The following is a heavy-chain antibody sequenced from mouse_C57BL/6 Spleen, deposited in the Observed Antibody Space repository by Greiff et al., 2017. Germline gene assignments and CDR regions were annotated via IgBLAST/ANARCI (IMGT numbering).Heavy chain of an antibody. V-gene: IGHV1-52*01. CDR2: IDPSDSET. J-gene: IGHJ4*01. CDR3: ASSYHYVGDYYAMDY. Sequence: QVQLQQPGAELVRPGSSVKLSCKASGYTFTSYWLHWVKQRPIQGLEWIGNIDPSDSETHYNQKFKDKATVTVDKSSSTAYMQLSCLTSEDSAVYDCASSYHYVGDYYAMDYWGQGTSVTVSS. CDR1: GYTFTSYW. D-gene: IGHD2-4*01.